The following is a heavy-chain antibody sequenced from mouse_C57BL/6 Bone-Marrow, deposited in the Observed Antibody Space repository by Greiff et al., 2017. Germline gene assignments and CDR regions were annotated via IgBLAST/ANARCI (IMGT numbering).Heavy chain of an antibody. CDR2: INPSSGYT. J-gene: IGHJ2*01. Sequence: VQLQQSGAELAKPGASVKLSCKASGYTFTSYWLHWVKQRPGQGLEWIGYINPSSGYTKYNQKFKDKATLTADKSSSTAYMQLSSLTYEDSAVYYCASCYDGYYLGDFDYGGQGTALTVSS. CDR3: ASCYDGYYLGDFDY. D-gene: IGHD2-3*01. CDR1: GYTFTSYW. V-gene: IGHV1-7*01.